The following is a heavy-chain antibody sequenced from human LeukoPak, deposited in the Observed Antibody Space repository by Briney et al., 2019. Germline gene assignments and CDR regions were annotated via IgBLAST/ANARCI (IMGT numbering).Heavy chain of an antibody. CDR3: ARVAYSSSSVNWFDP. J-gene: IGHJ5*02. Sequence: GASVKVSCKASGGTFSSYAISWVRQAPGQGLEWMGGIIPIFGTANYAQKFQGRVTITADEFTSTAYMELSSLRSEDTAVYYCARVAYSSSSVNWFDPWGQGTLVTVSS. CDR1: GGTFSSYA. D-gene: IGHD6-6*01. CDR2: IIPIFGTA. V-gene: IGHV1-69*13.